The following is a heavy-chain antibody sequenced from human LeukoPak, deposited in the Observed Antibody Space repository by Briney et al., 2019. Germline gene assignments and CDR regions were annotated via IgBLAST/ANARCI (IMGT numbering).Heavy chain of an antibody. CDR1: GYTFTGYY. V-gene: IGHV1-2*02. CDR3: ARVHSSGYYSRGVFDY. Sequence: ASVKVSCKASGYTFTGYYMRWVRQAPGQGLEWMGWINPNSGGTNYAQKFQGRVTMTRDTSISTAYMELSRLRSDDTAVYYCARVHSSGYYSRGVFDYWGQGTLVTVSS. D-gene: IGHD3-22*01. J-gene: IGHJ4*02. CDR2: INPNSGGT.